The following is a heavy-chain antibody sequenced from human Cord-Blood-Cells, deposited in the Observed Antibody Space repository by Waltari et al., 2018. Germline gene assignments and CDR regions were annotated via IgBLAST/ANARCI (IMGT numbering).Heavy chain of an antibody. CDR3: ARDLAYSSSWYWFDP. V-gene: IGHV4-59*01. CDR1: GGSISSYY. Sequence: QVQLQESGPGLVKPSETLSLTCTVSGGSISSYYWSWIRKPPGKGLEWIGYIYYSGSTNYNPSLKSRVTISVDTSKNQFSLKLSSVTAVDTAVYYCARDLAYSSSWYWFDPWGQGTLVTVSS. CDR2: IYYSGST. D-gene: IGHD6-13*01. J-gene: IGHJ5*02.